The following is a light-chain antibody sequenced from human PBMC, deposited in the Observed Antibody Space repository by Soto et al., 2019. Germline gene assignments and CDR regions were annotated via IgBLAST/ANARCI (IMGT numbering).Light chain of an antibody. V-gene: IGKV1-39*01. CDR3: QQSYMEPIT. CDR2: DAS. Sequence: DIQLTQSPSTPAASVGNGVTITCGASQSISTYLNWYPKKPGKAPNLLIYDASRLQSGVPSRFSGSGGGTDFTLSISSVQPEDFATYFCQQSYMEPITFGQGTRLEIK. CDR1: QSISTY. J-gene: IGKJ5*01.